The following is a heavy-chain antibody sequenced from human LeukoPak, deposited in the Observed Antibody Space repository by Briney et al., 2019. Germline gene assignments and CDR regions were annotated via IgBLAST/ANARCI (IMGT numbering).Heavy chain of an antibody. J-gene: IGHJ4*02. V-gene: IGHV4-4*07. D-gene: IGHD6-19*01. Sequence: SETLSLTCTVSGGSISSYYWSWIRQPAGKGLEWIGRIYTSGSTNYNPSLTSRVTISVDTSKNQFSLKVTSVTAADTAMYYYASVGSEAVAGTGQYYFDYWGQGILVTVSS. CDR3: ASVGSEAVAGTGQYYFDY. CDR2: IYTSGST. CDR1: GGSISSYY.